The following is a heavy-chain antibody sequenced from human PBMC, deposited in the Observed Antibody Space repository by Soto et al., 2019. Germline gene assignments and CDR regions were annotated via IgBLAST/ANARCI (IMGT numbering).Heavy chain of an antibody. J-gene: IGHJ4*02. CDR2: ISSNGGST. V-gene: IGHV3-64*01. Sequence: GGSLRLSCASSGFTFSSYAMHWVRQAPGKGLEYVSAISSNGGSTYYANSVKGRFTISRDNSKNTLYLQMGSLRAEDMAVYCGARDRAARREFDYWGQGSLVTVAS. CDR3: ARDRAARREFDY. D-gene: IGHD6-6*01. CDR1: GFTFSSYA.